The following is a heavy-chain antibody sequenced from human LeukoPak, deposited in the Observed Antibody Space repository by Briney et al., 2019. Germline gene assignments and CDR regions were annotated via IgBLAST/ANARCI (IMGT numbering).Heavy chain of an antibody. CDR2: ISAYNGNT. CDR3: ARAMGGDYGMDV. CDR1: GYTFTIYY. D-gene: IGHD2-21*01. V-gene: IGHV1-18*04. Sequence: ASVKVSCKASGYTFTIYYISWVRQAPGQGLEWMGWISAYNGNTKYAQKFQGRVTMITDTSTSTAYMELRGLRYNDTAVYYCARAMGGDYGMDVWGKGTTVTVSS. J-gene: IGHJ6*04.